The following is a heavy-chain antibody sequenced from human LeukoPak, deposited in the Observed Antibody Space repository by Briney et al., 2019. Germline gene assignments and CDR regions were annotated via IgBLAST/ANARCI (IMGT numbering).Heavy chain of an antibody. CDR3: ARGRNIEMTTMSGGSDY. D-gene: IGHD5-24*01. J-gene: IGHJ4*02. Sequence: ASVKVSCKASGYTFTVHYMHWVRQAPGQGLEWMGWLNPYSGDTNYAQKFQGRVSMTRDSSISTAYMDLSDLRSDDTAVYSCARGRNIEMTTMSGGSDYWGQGTLVTVSS. CDR2: LNPYSGDT. CDR1: GYTFTVHY. V-gene: IGHV1-2*02.